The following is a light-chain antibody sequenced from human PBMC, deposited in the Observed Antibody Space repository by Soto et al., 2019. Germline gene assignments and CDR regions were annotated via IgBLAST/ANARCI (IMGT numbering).Light chain of an antibody. CDR2: DVT. Sequence: QSALTQPASVSGSPGQSITISCTGTNSDVGSYNLVSWYQQHPGEAPKLMIYDVTKRPSGVSNRFSGSKSGNTASLTISGLQAEDEADYYCCSYAGSNTLLFGGGTKLTVL. CDR3: CSYAGSNTLL. J-gene: IGLJ2*01. V-gene: IGLV2-23*02. CDR1: NSDVGSYNL.